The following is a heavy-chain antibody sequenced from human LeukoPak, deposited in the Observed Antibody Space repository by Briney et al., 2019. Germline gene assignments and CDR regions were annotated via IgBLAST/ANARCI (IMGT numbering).Heavy chain of an antibody. Sequence: GGSLRLSCATSGFTFRTSGVHWVRQAPGKGLEWVALMSSDGINTYYADSVKGRFTISRDNPKNTLYLQMNTLRAEDTAVYYCARVGWSGYHFDYWGQGTQVTVSS. D-gene: IGHD3-3*01. CDR2: MSSDGINT. V-gene: IGHV3-30*14. CDR3: ARVGWSGYHFDY. J-gene: IGHJ4*02. CDR1: GFTFRTSG.